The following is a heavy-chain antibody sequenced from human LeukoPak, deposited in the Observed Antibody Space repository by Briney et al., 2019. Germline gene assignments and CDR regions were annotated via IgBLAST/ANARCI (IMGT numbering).Heavy chain of an antibody. CDR3: ARHRAHYYYYYMDV. J-gene: IGHJ6*03. CDR2: IYSGGST. V-gene: IGHV3-53*01. D-gene: IGHD3-10*01. CDR1: GFTVSSNY. Sequence: PGGSLRLSCAASGFTVSSNYMSWVRQAPGKGLEWASVIYSGGSTYYADSVKGRFTISRDNSKNTLYLQMNSLRAEDTAVYYCARHRAHYYYYYMDVWGKGTTVTVSS.